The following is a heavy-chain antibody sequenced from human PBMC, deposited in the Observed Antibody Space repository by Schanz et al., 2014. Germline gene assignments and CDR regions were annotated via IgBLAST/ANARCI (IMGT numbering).Heavy chain of an antibody. V-gene: IGHV4-39*01. D-gene: IGHD3-10*01. CDR1: GDSIRRSTYY. CDR3: VRQLLWFGESGVDT. Sequence: QVQLQESGPGLVKPSEILSLTCSVSGDSIRRSTYYWGWIRQPPGKGLEWVASIYNSGSAYYGPSLKSRVTISVEPPKNQFSLRLNSVTASDTAVYYCVRQLLWFGESGVDTWGQGTLVVVSS. J-gene: IGHJ5*02. CDR2: IYNSGSA.